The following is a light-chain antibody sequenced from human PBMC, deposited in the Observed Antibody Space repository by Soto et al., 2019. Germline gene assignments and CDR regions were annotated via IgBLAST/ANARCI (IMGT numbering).Light chain of an antibody. CDR2: KIS. Sequence: VMTQTPLFSAVTLGQPASISCKSSQSLLHSDGNTYLNWLHQRPGQPPRLLLHKISDRFSGVPDRFSGSGAGTDFTLTISRVEAEDVGVYYRMQGTRFPYAFGQGTRLEIK. J-gene: IGKJ2*01. CDR1: QSLLHSDGNTY. CDR3: MQGTRFPYA. V-gene: IGKV2-24*01.